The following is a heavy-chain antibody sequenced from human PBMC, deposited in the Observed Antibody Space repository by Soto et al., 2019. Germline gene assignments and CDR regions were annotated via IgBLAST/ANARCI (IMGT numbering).Heavy chain of an antibody. CDR1: GFSLSNARMG. CDR2: IFSNDEK. D-gene: IGHD3-22*01. Sequence: QVTLKESGPVLVKPTETLTLTCTVSGFSLSNARMGVRWIRQPPGKALEWLAHIFSNDEKSYSTSLKSRLTTSKDTSKSQVVLTMTNMDPVDTATYYCARTRYYYDSSGYYQYYFDYWGQGTLVTVSS. CDR3: ARTRYYYDSSGYYQYYFDY. J-gene: IGHJ4*02. V-gene: IGHV2-26*01.